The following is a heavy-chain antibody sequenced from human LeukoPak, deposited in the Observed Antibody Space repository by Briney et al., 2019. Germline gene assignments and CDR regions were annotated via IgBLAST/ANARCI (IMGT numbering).Heavy chain of an antibody. D-gene: IGHD3-10*01. CDR3: VRPYYYGSGSYFPDAFDI. J-gene: IGHJ3*02. V-gene: IGHV1-18*01. CDR1: GYTFTSYG. Sequence: ASVKVSCKASGYTFTSYGISWVRQARGQGLEWMGWISAYNGNTNYAQKLQGRVTMTTDTSTSTAYMELRSLRSDDTAVYYCVRPYYYGSGSYFPDAFDIWGQGTIVTVSS. CDR2: ISAYNGNT.